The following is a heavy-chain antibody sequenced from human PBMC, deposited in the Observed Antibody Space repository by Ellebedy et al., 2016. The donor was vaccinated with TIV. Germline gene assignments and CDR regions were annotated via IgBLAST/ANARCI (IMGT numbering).Heavy chain of an antibody. CDR3: ARGVVGAGNGNEY. CDR2: INSDGSNT. V-gene: IGHV3-74*01. CDR1: GFTFGCCA. Sequence: PGGSLRLSCAASGFTFGCCAMSWVRQAPGKGLVWVSRINSDGSNTSYVDSVKGRFTISRDSAKNTLYLQMNSLRAEDTAVYYCARGVVGAGNGNEYWGRGALVTVSS. D-gene: IGHD2-15*01. J-gene: IGHJ4*02.